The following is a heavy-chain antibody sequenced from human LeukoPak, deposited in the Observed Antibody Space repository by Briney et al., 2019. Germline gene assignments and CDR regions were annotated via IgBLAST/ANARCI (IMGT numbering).Heavy chain of an antibody. CDR3: ARDSGGSGYLWFDP. CDR2: INHSGST. Sequence: SETLSLTCAVYGGSFSGYYWSWIRQPPGKGLERIGEINHSGSTNYNPSLKSRVTISVDTSKNQFSLKLSSVTAADTAVYYCARDSGGSGYLWFDPWGQGTLVTVSS. D-gene: IGHD3-3*01. CDR1: GGSFSGYY. J-gene: IGHJ5*02. V-gene: IGHV4-34*01.